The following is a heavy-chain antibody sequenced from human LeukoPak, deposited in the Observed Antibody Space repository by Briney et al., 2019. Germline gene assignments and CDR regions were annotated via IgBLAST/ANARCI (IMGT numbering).Heavy chain of an antibody. CDR3: AREALKFGYYDSSGSSDY. CDR2: ISYDGSNK. CDR1: GFTFSSYG. D-gene: IGHD3-22*01. V-gene: IGHV3-30*03. J-gene: IGHJ4*02. Sequence: SGGSLRLSCAASGFTFSSYGMHWVRQAPGKGLEWVAVISYDGSNKYYADSVKGRFTISRDNSKNTLYLQMNSLRAEDTAVYYCAREALKFGYYDSSGSSDYWGQGTLVTVSS.